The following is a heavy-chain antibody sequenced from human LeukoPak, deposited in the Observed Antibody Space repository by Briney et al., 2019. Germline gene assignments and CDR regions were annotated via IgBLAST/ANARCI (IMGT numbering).Heavy chain of an antibody. J-gene: IGHJ4*02. CDR1: GFTLSSYE. V-gene: IGHV3-48*03. CDR3: LRDWYGSGSYWQIRESYFDY. D-gene: IGHD3-10*01. Sequence: PGGSLRLSCAASGFTLSSYEMNWVRLAPGKGLEWISYISRTGNSIYYADSVKGRFTISRDSAKNSLYLQMNSLKTEDTAVYYCLRDWYGSGSYWQIRESYFDYWGQGTLVTVSS. CDR2: ISRTGNSI.